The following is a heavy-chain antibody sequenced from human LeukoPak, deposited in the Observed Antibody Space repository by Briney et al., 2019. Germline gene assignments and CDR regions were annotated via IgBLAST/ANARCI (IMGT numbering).Heavy chain of an antibody. Sequence: SETLSFTCAVYGGSFSGYYWSWIRQPPGKGLEWIGEINHSGSTNYNPSLKSRVTISVDTSKNQFSLKLSSVTAADTAVYYCARRYSSSSGRYFDLWGRGTLVTVSS. V-gene: IGHV4-34*01. J-gene: IGHJ2*01. D-gene: IGHD6-6*01. CDR2: INHSGST. CDR3: ARRYSSSSGRYFDL. CDR1: GGSFSGYY.